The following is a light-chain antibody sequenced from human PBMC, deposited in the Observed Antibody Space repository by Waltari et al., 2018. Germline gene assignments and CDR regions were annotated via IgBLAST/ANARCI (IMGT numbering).Light chain of an antibody. V-gene: IGLV2-23*02. Sequence: SALTQPASMSGSLGQAITISCTGTTSDIGTNYHVSWYQQHPGRAPTLIIYGVTNRPSGVSSRFSGSKSGNTASLTISGLQAEDEADYYCCSYAVTNTYVFGTGTKVTVL. CDR1: TSDIGTNYH. J-gene: IGLJ1*01. CDR2: GVT. CDR3: CSYAVTNTYV.